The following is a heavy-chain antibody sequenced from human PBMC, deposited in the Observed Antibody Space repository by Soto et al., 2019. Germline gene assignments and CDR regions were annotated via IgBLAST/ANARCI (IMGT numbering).Heavy chain of an antibody. J-gene: IGHJ4*02. Sequence: PSETLSLTCTVSGGSISSSSYYWGWIRQPPGKGLEWIGSIYYSGSTYYNPSLKSRVTISVDTSKNQFSLKLSSVTAADTAVYYCARHNTEYNWNYNWIPYYFDYWGQGTLVTVSS. CDR3: ARHNTEYNWNYNWIPYYFDY. D-gene: IGHD1-7*01. CDR2: IYYSGST. CDR1: GGSISSSSYY. V-gene: IGHV4-39*01.